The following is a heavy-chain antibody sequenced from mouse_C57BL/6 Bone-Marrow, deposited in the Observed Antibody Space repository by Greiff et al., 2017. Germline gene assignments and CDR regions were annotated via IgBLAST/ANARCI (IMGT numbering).Heavy chain of an antibody. CDR3: ARQVTTVLATKYFDV. J-gene: IGHJ1*03. CDR2: ISGGGGNT. CDR1: GFTFSSYT. Sequence: EVKLVESGGGLVKPGGSLKLSCAASGFTFSSYTLSWVRQTPEKRLQWVAAISGGGGNTYYPDSGKGRFTISRDNDKHILYLQMSSLRSEDTALYYCARQVTTVLATKYFDVWGTGTTVTVSS. V-gene: IGHV5-9*01. D-gene: IGHD1-1*01.